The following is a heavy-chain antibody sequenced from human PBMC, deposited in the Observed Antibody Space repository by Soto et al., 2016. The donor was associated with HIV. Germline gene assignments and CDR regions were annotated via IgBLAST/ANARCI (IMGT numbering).Heavy chain of an antibody. Sequence: EVQLVESGGGVVRPGGSLRLSCAASGFTFSNAWMSWVRQTPGKGLEWVGHIKSKTDGGTTDYAAPVKDRFTISRRDSENTMFLQMNNLKIEDTAVYYCVSDGGLWTMFRVLSAYGAPYARHWGQGTLVTVSS. CDR1: GFTFSNAW. CDR2: IKSKTDGGTT. CDR3: VSDGGLWTMFRVLSAYGAPYARH. V-gene: IGHV3-15*01. J-gene: IGHJ4*02. D-gene: IGHD3-10*01.